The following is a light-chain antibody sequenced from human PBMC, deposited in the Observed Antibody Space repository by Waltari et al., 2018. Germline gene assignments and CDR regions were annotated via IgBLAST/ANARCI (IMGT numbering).Light chain of an antibody. J-gene: IGLJ3*02. Sequence: QSALTQPTSVSGSPGQSITISCTGTSRDIGFYNYVSWYQQYPGKVPQPLIYDVRDRPSGVSSRFSGSKSGNTASLTISGLQADDEADYYCNSYTGSSSWVFGGGTKLTVL. CDR2: DVR. V-gene: IGLV2-14*01. CDR1: SRDIGFYNY. CDR3: NSYTGSSSWV.